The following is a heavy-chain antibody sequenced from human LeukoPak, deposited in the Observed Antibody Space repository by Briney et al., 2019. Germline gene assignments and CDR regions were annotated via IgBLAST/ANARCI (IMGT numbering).Heavy chain of an antibody. D-gene: IGHD6-13*01. CDR3: AIQQQLADFDY. V-gene: IGHV3-23*01. J-gene: IGHJ4*02. CDR2: ISGSGGST. Sequence: GGSLRLSCAASGFTFSSYAMSWVRQAPGKGLEWVSAISGSGGSTYYADSVKGRFTISRDNSENTLYLQMNSLRAEDTAVYYCAIQQQLADFDYWGQGTLVTVSS. CDR1: GFTFSSYA.